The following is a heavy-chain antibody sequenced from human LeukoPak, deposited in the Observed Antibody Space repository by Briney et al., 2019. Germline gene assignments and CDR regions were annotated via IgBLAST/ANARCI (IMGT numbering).Heavy chain of an antibody. CDR1: GGSISSSSYY. CDR2: IYYSGST. V-gene: IGHV4-39*07. J-gene: IGHJ3*02. D-gene: IGHD1-26*01. Sequence: SETLSLTCTVSGGSISSSSYYWGWIRQPPGKGLEWIGSIYYSGSTNYNPSLKSRVTKSVDTSTNQFSLKLSSVTAADTAVYYCARAGVVGANNALDIWGQGTMVTVSS. CDR3: ARAGVVGANNALDI.